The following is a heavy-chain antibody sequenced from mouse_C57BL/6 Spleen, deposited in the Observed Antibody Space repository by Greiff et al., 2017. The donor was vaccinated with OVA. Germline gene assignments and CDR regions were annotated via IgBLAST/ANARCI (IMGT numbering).Heavy chain of an antibody. V-gene: IGHV1-15*01. Sequence: QVQLQQSGAELVRPGASVTLSCKASGYTFTDYEMHWVKQTPVHGLEWIGAIDPETGGTAYNQKFKGKAILTADKSSSTAYMELRSLTSEDSAVYYCTRTTVVVKTPFAYWGQGTLVTVSA. CDR1: GYTFTDYE. J-gene: IGHJ3*01. CDR3: TRTTVVVKTPFAY. D-gene: IGHD1-1*01. CDR2: IDPETGGT.